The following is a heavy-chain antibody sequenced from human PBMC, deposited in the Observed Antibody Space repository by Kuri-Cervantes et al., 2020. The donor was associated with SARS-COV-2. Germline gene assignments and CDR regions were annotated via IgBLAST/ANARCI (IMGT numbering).Heavy chain of an antibody. CDR3: ARDLGRGATTAELVR. D-gene: IGHD1-26*01. CDR2: INWNDGST. J-gene: IGHJ4*02. CDR1: GFTFRTYA. V-gene: IGHV3-20*04. Sequence: GGSLKTPCVAFGFTFRTYAVHWVRQPPGKGLEWVFGINWNDGSTGYADSVKGRFTISRDNANNALFLQMNSLRAEDTAFYYCARDLGRGATTAELVRWGQGTLVTVSS.